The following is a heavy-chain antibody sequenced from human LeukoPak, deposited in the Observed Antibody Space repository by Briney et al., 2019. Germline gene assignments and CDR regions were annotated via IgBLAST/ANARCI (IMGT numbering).Heavy chain of an antibody. V-gene: IGHV1-2*06. CDR1: GYTFIGYY. CDR2: VNPHSGGT. D-gene: IGHD2-15*01. Sequence: ASVKVSCKASGYTFIGYYIYWMRQAPGQGLEWMGRVNPHSGGTDYAPKFQGRVTMTRDTSITTAYMELTSLRSDDTAIYYCARDYSDQTNLVWCDPWGQGTLVTVSS. J-gene: IGHJ5*02. CDR3: ARDYSDQTNLVWCDP.